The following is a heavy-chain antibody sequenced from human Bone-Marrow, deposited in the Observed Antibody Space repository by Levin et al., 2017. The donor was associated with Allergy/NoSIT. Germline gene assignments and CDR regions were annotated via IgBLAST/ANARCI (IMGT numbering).Heavy chain of an antibody. CDR3: ARGRHHAAQLRHKNWFDP. V-gene: IGHV3-74*01. CDR1: GFTFSSYW. D-gene: IGHD6-6*01. CDR2: INSDGSST. J-gene: IGHJ5*02. Sequence: GGSLRLSCAASGFTFSSYWMHWVRQAPGKGLVWVSRINSDGSSTSYADSVKGRFTISRDNAKNTLYLQMNSLRAEDTAVYYCARGRHHAAQLRHKNWFDPWGQGTLVTVSS.